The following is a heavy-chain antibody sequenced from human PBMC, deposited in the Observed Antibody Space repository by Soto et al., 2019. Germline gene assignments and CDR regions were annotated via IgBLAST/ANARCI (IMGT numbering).Heavy chain of an antibody. CDR3: VIDSKNNWWGSWA. D-gene: IGHD1-1*01. Sequence: ASVKVSCKTSGYTFTSYSMHWVRQAHGQRPEWMGWINTGNGDTKNSGRSQGRLTIVRDASASSAYIELTSLESEDTAVYYCVIDSKNNWWGSWAWGQGTLVTVSS. CDR1: GYTFTSYS. V-gene: IGHV1-3*04. CDR2: INTGNGDT. J-gene: IGHJ5*02.